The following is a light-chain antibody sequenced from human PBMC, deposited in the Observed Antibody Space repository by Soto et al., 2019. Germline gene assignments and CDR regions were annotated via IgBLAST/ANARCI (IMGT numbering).Light chain of an antibody. J-gene: IGLJ3*02. CDR1: SSNMGTNT. V-gene: IGLV1-44*01. CDR2: SVY. Sequence: QSVLTQPPSASGTPGQRVTISCSGSSSNMGTNTVHWYRQLPGTAPKLLIYSVYQRPSGVPDRFSGSKSGTSASLAISGLQSEDEADYYCAAWDDSLNAGVFGGGTKLTVL. CDR3: AAWDDSLNAGV.